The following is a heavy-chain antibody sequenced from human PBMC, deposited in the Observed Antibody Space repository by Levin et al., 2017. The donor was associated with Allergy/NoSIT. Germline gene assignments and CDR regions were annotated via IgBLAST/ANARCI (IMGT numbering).Heavy chain of an antibody. Sequence: PSETLSLTCAVSGGSISSGGYSWSWIRQPPGKGLEWIGYIYHSGSTYYNPSLKSRVTISVDRSKNQFSLKLSSVTAADTAVYYCASLSSGWYFDYWGQGTLVTVSS. D-gene: IGHD6-19*01. CDR2: IYHSGST. CDR1: GGSISSGGYS. V-gene: IGHV4-30-2*01. J-gene: IGHJ4*02. CDR3: ASLSSGWYFDY.